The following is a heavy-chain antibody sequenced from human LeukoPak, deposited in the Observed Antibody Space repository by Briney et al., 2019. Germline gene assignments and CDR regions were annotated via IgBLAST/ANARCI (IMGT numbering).Heavy chain of an antibody. CDR3: AREKVGATLRY. CDR1: GDTFSSFA. J-gene: IGHJ4*02. V-gene: IGHV1-2*02. CDR2: INPNSGGT. Sequence: ASVKVSCKASGDTFSSFAVSWVRQAPGQGLEWMGWINPNSGGTNYAQKFQGRVTMTRDTPISTAYMELSRLRSDDTAVYYCAREKVGATLRYWGQGTLVTVSS. D-gene: IGHD1-26*01.